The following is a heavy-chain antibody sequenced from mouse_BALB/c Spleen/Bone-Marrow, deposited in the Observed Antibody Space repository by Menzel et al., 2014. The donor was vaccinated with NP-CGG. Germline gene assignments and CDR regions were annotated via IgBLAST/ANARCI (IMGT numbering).Heavy chain of an antibody. CDR3: AREIINDYHWYFDV. V-gene: IGHV7-3*02. CDR1: GFTFTDYY. D-gene: IGHD2-4*01. J-gene: IGHJ1*01. Sequence: EVQVVESGGGLVQPGGSLRLSCATSGFTFTDYYMSWVRQPPGKALEWLGSIRNKANGYTTEYSASVKGRFTISRDNSQSILYLQMNTLRAEDSATYYCAREIINDYHWYFDVWGAGTTVTVSS. CDR2: IRNKANGYTT.